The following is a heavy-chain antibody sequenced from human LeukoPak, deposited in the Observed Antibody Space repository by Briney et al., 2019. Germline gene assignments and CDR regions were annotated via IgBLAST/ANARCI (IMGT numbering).Heavy chain of an antibody. D-gene: IGHD2-2*01. Sequence: SVRVSCEASGGTFSSYAISWVRQAPGQGLEWMGGIIHIVGTANYAQKFQGRVTITADESTSTAYMELSSLRSEDTAVYYCASDPPYCSSTSCAWRTAGLDVWGKGTTVTVSS. V-gene: IGHV1-69*01. J-gene: IGHJ6*04. CDR2: IIHIVGTA. CDR3: ASDPPYCSSTSCAWRTAGLDV. CDR1: GGTFSSYA.